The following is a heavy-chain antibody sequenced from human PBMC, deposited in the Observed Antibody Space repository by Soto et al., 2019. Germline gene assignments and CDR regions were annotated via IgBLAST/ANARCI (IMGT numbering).Heavy chain of an antibody. CDR1: GYTFTGCY. CDR3: ARGQRGGNVPDV. V-gene: IGHV1-2*04. CDR2: INPNSGGT. D-gene: IGHD2-2*01. Sequence: ASVKVSCKASGYTFTGCYMHCVRQAPGQGLEWMGWINPNSGGTNYAQKFQGWVTMTRDTSISTAYMELSRLRSDDTAVYYCARGQRGGNVPDVWGQGTTVTVSS. J-gene: IGHJ6*02.